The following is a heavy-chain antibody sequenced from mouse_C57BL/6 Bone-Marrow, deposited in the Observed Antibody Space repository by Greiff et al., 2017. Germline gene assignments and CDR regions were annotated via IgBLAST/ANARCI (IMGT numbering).Heavy chain of an antibody. V-gene: IGHV1-64*01. CDR3: ARAIYYYGSSPFAY. CDR2: IHPNSGST. J-gene: IGHJ3*01. D-gene: IGHD1-1*01. CDR1: GYTFTSYW. Sequence: VQLQQPGAELVKPGASVKLSCKASGYTFTSYWMHWVKQRPGQGLEWIGMIHPNSGSTNYNEKFKSKATLTVDKSSSTAYMQLSSLTSEDSAVYYCARAIYYYGSSPFAYWGRGTLVTVSA.